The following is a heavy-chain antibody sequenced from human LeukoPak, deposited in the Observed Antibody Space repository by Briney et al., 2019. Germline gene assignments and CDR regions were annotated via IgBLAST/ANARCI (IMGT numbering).Heavy chain of an antibody. D-gene: IGHD5-12*01. CDR1: GFTFSSYA. J-gene: IGHJ5*02. CDR2: INPDGSEK. Sequence: GSLRLSCAASGFTFSSYAMSWVRQAPGKGLEWVANINPDGSEKNYVDSVKGRFTISRDSAKNSLYLQMDSLRAEDTAVYYCARGGGFNPWGQGTLVTVSS. V-gene: IGHV3-7*03. CDR3: ARGGGFNP.